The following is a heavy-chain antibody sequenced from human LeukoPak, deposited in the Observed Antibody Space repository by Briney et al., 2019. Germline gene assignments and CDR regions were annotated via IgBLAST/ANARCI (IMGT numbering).Heavy chain of an antibody. CDR2: IIPIFGTA. CDR1: GGTFSSYA. V-gene: IGHV1-69*05. Sequence: ASVKVSCKASGGTFSSYAISWVRQAPGQGIEWMGGIIPIFGTANYAQKFQGRVTITTDESTSTAYMELSSLRSEDTAVYYCARYYYDSSGYVYHAHWFDPWGQGTLVTVSS. D-gene: IGHD3-22*01. J-gene: IGHJ5*02. CDR3: ARYYYDSSGYVYHAHWFDP.